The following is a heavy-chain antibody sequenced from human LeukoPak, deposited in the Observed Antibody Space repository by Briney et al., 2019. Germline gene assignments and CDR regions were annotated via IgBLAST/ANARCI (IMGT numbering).Heavy chain of an antibody. CDR3: ARERRAVVASPYYMDV. D-gene: IGHD2-15*01. J-gene: IGHJ6*03. Sequence: SETLSLTCTVSGGSISSYYWSWIRQPPGKGLEWIGYIYYSGSTNYNPSLKSRVTISVDTTKNQFSLKLSSVTAADPAVYYCARERRAVVASPYYMDVWGKGTTVTVSS. CDR2: IYYSGST. CDR1: GGSISSYY. V-gene: IGHV4-59*01.